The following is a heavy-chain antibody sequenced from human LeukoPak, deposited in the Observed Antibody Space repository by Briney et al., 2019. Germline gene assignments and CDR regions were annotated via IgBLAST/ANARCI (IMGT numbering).Heavy chain of an antibody. CDR3: ARDRGGYSYGLPLAY. D-gene: IGHD5-18*01. CDR2: IIPIFGTA. CDR1: EGTLSSFV. V-gene: IGHV1-69*06. Sequence: ASVKVSARVSEGTLSSFVISWVGKALGQGFEGLGGIIPIFGTANYAQKFQGRVTITADKSTSTAYMELSSLRSEDTAVYYCARDRGGYSYGLPLAYWGQGTLVTVSS. J-gene: IGHJ4*02.